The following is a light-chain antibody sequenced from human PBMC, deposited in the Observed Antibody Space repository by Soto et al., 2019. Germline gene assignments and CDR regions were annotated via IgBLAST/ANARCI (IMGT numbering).Light chain of an antibody. CDR1: QSLVHSDGNTY. CDR3: MQSTHWPPWT. V-gene: IGKV2-30*02. Sequence: DVVLTQSPLSLPVTLEHPASISCRSSQSLVHSDGNTYLNWFLQRPGQSPRRLIYMVSNRESGVPDRFTGSGLGTAFTLKISRVEAEDVGVYYCMQSTHWPPWTFGQGTKVEIK. J-gene: IGKJ1*01. CDR2: MVS.